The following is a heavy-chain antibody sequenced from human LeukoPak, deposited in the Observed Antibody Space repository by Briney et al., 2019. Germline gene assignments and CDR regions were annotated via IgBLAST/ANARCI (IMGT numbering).Heavy chain of an antibody. CDR2: ISSSSSYI. V-gene: IGHV3-21*01. Sequence: GGSLRLSCAASGFTFSSYSMNWVRQAPGKGLEWVSSISSSSSYIYYADSVKGRFTISRDNAKNSLYLQMNSLRAEETAVYYCARGLGSRGYYHGMDVWGQGTTVTVSS. J-gene: IGHJ6*02. CDR3: ARGLGSRGYYHGMDV. CDR1: GFTFSSYS.